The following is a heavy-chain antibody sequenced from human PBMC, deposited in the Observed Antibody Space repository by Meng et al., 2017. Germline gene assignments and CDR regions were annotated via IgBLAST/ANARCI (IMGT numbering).Heavy chain of an antibody. CDR3: ARLWFGEYTFDY. Sequence: GESLKISCKGSGYSFTSYWIGWVRQAPGKGLEWVSAISGSGGSTYYADSVKGRFTISRDNSKNTLYLQMNSLRAEDTAVYYCARLWFGEYTFDYWGQGTLVTVSS. J-gene: IGHJ4*02. V-gene: IGHV3-23*01. CDR1: GYSFTSYW. CDR2: ISGSGGST. D-gene: IGHD3-10*01.